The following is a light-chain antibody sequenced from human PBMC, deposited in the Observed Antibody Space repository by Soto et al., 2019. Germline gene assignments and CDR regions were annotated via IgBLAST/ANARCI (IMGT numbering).Light chain of an antibody. CDR1: MSDVGRYDY. CDR2: DVT. V-gene: IGLV2-11*01. CDR3: CSFAGSYSCV. Sequence: QCFPAQSLSVPGPRGQSFAISCTGTMSDVGRYDYVSWYQQYPGEAPKLIIYDVTERPSGVPDRFSGSTSGNTASLTISGLRAEDEAAYSCCSFAGSYSCVFGSGTKVTVL. J-gene: IGLJ1*01.